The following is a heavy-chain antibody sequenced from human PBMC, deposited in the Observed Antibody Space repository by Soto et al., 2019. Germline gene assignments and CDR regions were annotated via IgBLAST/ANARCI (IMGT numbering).Heavy chain of an antibody. D-gene: IGHD6-13*01. V-gene: IGHV3-48*01. CDR1: GFTFSSYS. CDR3: ARHGAAAGMDYYYYGMDV. CDR2: ISSSSSTI. J-gene: IGHJ6*02. Sequence: PGGSLRLSCAASGFTFSSYSMNWVRQAPGQGLEWVSYISSSSSTIYYADSVKGRFTISRDNAKNSLYLQMNSLRSDDTAVYYCARHGAAAGMDYYYYGMDVWGQGTTVTVSS.